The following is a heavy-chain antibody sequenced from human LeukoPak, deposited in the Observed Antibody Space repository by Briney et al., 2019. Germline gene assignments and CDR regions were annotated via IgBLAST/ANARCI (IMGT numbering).Heavy chain of an antibody. CDR1: GGSFSGYY. J-gene: IGHJ6*03. V-gene: IGHV4-34*01. D-gene: IGHD3-10*01. CDR3: ARGARYYGSGTVGNYYYYMDV. Sequence: PSETLPLPCAVYGGSFSGYYWSWIRQPPGKGLEWIGEINHSGSTNYNPSLKSRVTISVDTSKNQFSLKLSSVTAADTAVYYCARGARYYGSGTVGNYYYYMDVWGKGTTVTVSS. CDR2: INHSGST.